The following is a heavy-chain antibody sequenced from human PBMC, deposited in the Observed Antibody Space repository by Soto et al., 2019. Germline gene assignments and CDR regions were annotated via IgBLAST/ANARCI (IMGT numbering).Heavy chain of an antibody. Sequence: PSETLSLTCTVSGGSISSYYWSWIRQPPGKGLEWIGYIYYSGSTNYNPSLKSRVTISVDTSKNQFSLKLSSVTAADTAVYYCARHSSDSSGYYFDYWGQGTLVTVPS. D-gene: IGHD3-22*01. CDR2: IYYSGST. J-gene: IGHJ4*02. CDR1: GGSISSYY. V-gene: IGHV4-59*08. CDR3: ARHSSDSSGYYFDY.